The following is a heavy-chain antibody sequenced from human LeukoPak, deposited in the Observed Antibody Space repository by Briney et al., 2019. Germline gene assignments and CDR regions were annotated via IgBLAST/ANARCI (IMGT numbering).Heavy chain of an antibody. CDR3: AKGFPGYSSSPLGLDY. J-gene: IGHJ4*02. D-gene: IGHD6-6*01. CDR2: IKSKTDGGTT. CDR1: GFTFINAW. Sequence: GSLRLSCAASGFTFINAWVNWVRQAPGKGLEWVGRIKSKTDGGTTDYAAPVKGRFTISRDDSKNTLYLQMNSLKTEDTAVYYCAKGFPGYSSSPLGLDYWGQGALVTVSS. V-gene: IGHV3-15*07.